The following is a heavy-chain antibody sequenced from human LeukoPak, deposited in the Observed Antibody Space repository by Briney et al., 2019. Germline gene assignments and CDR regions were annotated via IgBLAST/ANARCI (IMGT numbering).Heavy chain of an antibody. Sequence: GGSLRLSCAASGFTFSTYAMSWVRQAPGKGLEWVSTIGGNGGYTYYGDSVKGRFTISRDNSKNTLYLQMNSLRAEDTAVYYCAKGTGYCSGGSCYSYFDYWGQGTLVTVSS. CDR1: GFTFSTYA. CDR3: AKGTGYCSGGSCYSYFDY. V-gene: IGHV3-23*01. J-gene: IGHJ4*02. D-gene: IGHD2-15*01. CDR2: IGGNGGYT.